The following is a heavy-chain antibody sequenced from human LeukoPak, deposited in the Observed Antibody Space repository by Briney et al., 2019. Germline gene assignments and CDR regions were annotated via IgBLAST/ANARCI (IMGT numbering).Heavy chain of an antibody. CDR2: ISYDGGNR. Sequence: GSLRLSCAASGFTFSSYAMHWVRQAPGKGLEWVAVISYDGGNRYYADSVKGRFTISRDNSKNTLYLQMNSLRGEDTAVYYCARDRYNWNDGRRSVFDHWGQGTLVTVSS. CDR1: GFTFSSYA. D-gene: IGHD1-1*01. CDR3: ARDRYNWNDGRRSVFDH. V-gene: IGHV3-30-3*01. J-gene: IGHJ4*02.